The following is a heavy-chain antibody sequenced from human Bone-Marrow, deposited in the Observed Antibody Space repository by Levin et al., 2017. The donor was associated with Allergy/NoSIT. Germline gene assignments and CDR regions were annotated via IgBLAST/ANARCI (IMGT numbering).Heavy chain of an antibody. CDR1: GGSINSNIYY. V-gene: IGHV4-39*01. D-gene: IGHD6-13*01. CDR3: ATLSAGLFFDY. J-gene: IGHJ4*02. Sequence: LSQTLSLTCSVSGGSINSNIYYWGWVRQPPGKGLEWIGSSFYSGTTFYNPSLKSRVSISVDTSKNQFSLSLSSVTAADTAVYYCATLSAGLFFDYWGQGALVIVSS. CDR2: SFYSGTT.